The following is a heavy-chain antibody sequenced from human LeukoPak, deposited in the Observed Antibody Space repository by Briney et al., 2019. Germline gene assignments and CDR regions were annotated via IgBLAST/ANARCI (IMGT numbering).Heavy chain of an antibody. CDR3: ARDRYTMVRGVITDAFDI. CDR2: IYYSGST. V-gene: IGHV4-30-4*08. J-gene: IGHJ3*02. D-gene: IGHD3-10*01. Sequence: SQTLSLTCTVSGGSISSGGYYWSWIRQHPGKGLEWIGYIYYSGSTYYNPSLKSRVTISVDTSKNQFSLKLSSVTAADTAVYYCARDRYTMVRGVITDAFDIWGQGTMVTVSS. CDR1: GGSISSGGYY.